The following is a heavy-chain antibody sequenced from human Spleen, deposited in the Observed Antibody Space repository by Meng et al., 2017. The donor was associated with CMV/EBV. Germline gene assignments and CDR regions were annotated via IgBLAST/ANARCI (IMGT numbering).Heavy chain of an antibody. CDR3: AKGYDFWSGYSLDY. CDR2: IWYDGSNK. CDR1: GFTFSSYG. J-gene: IGHJ4*02. Sequence: LSLTCAASGFTFSSYGMHWVRQAPGKGLEWVAVIWYDGSNKYYADSVKGRFTISRDNSKNTLYLQMNSLRAEGTAVYYCAKGYDFWSGYSLDYWGQGTLVTVSS. D-gene: IGHD3-3*01. V-gene: IGHV3-33*06.